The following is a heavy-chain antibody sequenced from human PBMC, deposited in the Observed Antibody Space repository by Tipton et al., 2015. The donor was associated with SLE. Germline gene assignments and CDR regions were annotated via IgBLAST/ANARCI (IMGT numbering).Heavy chain of an antibody. D-gene: IGHD6-19*01. Sequence: TLSLTCTVSGGSISSRSYYWVWIRQPPGKGLEWIGSIYYSGSTYYNPSLKSRVTISVDTSKNQFSLKLSSVTAADTAVYYCARAPKTYSSDRGFFQHWGQGTLVTVSS. J-gene: IGHJ1*01. V-gene: IGHV4-39*01. CDR3: ARAPKTYSSDRGFFQH. CDR1: GGSISSRSYY. CDR2: IYYSGST.